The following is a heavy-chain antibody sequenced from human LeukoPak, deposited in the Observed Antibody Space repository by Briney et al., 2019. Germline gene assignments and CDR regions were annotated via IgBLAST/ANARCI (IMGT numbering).Heavy chain of an antibody. CDR1: GFTFSSYG. CDR3: AREGCSSTSCYPLEENWFDP. J-gene: IGHJ5*02. D-gene: IGHD2-2*01. CDR2: IRYDGSNK. Sequence: GGSLRLSCAASGFTFSSYGMHWVRQAPGKGLEWVAFIRYDGSNKYYADSVKGRFTISRDNSKNTLYLQMNSLRAEDTAVYYCAREGCSSTSCYPLEENWFDPWGQGTLVTVSS. V-gene: IGHV3-30*02.